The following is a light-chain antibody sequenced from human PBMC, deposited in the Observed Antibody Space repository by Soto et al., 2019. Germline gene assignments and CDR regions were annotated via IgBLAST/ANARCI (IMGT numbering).Light chain of an antibody. CDR3: TSYTTINTYI. CDR2: EVI. CDR1: SSDIGDYDY. V-gene: IGLV2-14*01. Sequence: QSALTQPASVSASPGQSITISCTGTSSDIGDYDYVSWYQQHPGKAPKLIIYEVINRPSGVSDRFSGSKSGNTASLTISGLQSDDEADYYCTSYTTINTYIFGTGTKLTVL. J-gene: IGLJ1*01.